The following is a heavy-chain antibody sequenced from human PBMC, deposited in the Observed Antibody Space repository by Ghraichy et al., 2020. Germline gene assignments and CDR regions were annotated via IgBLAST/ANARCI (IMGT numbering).Heavy chain of an antibody. CDR1: GFIFNSYT. CDR3: VKSCYSETSGSLSHALDI. CDR2: IGNDGRST. J-gene: IGHJ3*02. V-gene: IGHV3-64D*06. Sequence: GGSLRLSCSASGFIFNSYTLHWVRQTPGKALQYVSAIGNDGRSTFYSDSVKGRFTISRDNSKNTLYLQMSGLRPEDTAVYYCVKSCYSETSGSLSHALDIWSKGTTVIISS. D-gene: IGHD2-21*01.